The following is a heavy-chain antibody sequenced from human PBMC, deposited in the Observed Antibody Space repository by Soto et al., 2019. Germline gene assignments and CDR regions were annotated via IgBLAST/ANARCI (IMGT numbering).Heavy chain of an antibody. CDR3: ARGYYYGSGSYFANYYYYYMDV. V-gene: IGHV4-34*01. CDR2: INHSGST. J-gene: IGHJ6*03. CDR1: GGSFSGYY. Sequence: QVQLQQWGAGLLKPSETLSLTCAVYGGSFSGYYWSWIRQPPGKGLEWLGEINHSGSTNYNPSLKSRVTISVDTSKNQCSLKLSSVTAADTAVYYCARGYYYGSGSYFANYYYYYMDVWGKGTTVTVSS. D-gene: IGHD3-10*01.